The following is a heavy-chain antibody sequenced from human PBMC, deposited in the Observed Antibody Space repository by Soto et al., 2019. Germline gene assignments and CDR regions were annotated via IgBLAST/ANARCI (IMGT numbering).Heavy chain of an antibody. CDR3: ARGGIGYCSSTSCYMSDY. D-gene: IGHD2-2*02. J-gene: IGHJ4*02. Sequence: QVQLQQWGAGLLKPSETLSLTCAVYGGSFSGYYWSWIRQPPGKGLEWIGEINHSGSTNYNPSLKSRVTISVDPSKNQFSLKLSSVTAADTAVYYCARGGIGYCSSTSCYMSDYWGQGTLVTVSS. CDR2: INHSGST. CDR1: GGSFSGYY. V-gene: IGHV4-34*01.